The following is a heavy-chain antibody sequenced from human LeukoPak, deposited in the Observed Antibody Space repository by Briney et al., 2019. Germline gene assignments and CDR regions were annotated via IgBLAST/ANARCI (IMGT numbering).Heavy chain of an antibody. CDR2: ISGSGGST. CDR3: AKLGRVQYSISGYYFDY. CDR1: GFTFSSYA. D-gene: IGHD6-13*01. V-gene: IGHV3-23*01. J-gene: IGHJ4*02. Sequence: GGSLRLSCAASGFTFSSYAMSWVRQAPGKGLEWVSAISGSGGSTYYADSVKGRFTISRDNSKNTLYLQMNSLRAEDTAVYYCAKLGRVQYSISGYYFDYWGQGTLVTVSS.